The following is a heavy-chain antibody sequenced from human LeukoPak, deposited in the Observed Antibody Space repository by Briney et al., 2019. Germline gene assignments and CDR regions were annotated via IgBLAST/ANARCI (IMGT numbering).Heavy chain of an antibody. V-gene: IGHV3-21*01. CDR2: IGSSSSYI. CDR1: GFTFSSYS. J-gene: IGHJ4*02. D-gene: IGHD6-19*01. Sequence: GGSLRLSCAASGFTFSSYSMNWVRQAPGKGLEWVSSIGSSSSYIYYADSVKGRFTISRDNAKNSLYLQMNSLRAEDTAVYYCARGGSQWLRRYYFDYWGQGTLVTVSS. CDR3: ARGGSQWLRRYYFDY.